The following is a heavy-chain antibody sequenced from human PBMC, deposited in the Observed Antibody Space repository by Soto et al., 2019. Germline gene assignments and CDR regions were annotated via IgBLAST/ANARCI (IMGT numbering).Heavy chain of an antibody. J-gene: IGHJ6*03. CDR3: ARFPAAAGYHYYYYYMDV. D-gene: IGHD6-13*01. CDR1: GFTFSDYY. V-gene: IGHV3-11*01. CDR2: ISSSGSTI. Sequence: GGSLRLSCAASGFTFSDYYMSWIRQAPGKGLEWVSYISSSGSTIYYADSVKGRFTISRDNAKNSLYLQMNSLRAEDTAVYYCARFPAAAGYHYYYYYMDVWGKGTTVTVSS.